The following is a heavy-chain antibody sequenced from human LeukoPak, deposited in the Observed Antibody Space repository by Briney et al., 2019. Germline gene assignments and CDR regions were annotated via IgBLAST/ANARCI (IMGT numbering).Heavy chain of an antibody. CDR2: ISAYNGNT. D-gene: IGHD3-10*01. CDR1: GHTFTSYG. V-gene: IGHV1-18*01. J-gene: IGHJ4*02. CDR3: ASDYGSDYFDY. Sequence: ASVKVSCEASGHTFTSYGISWVRQAPGQGLEWMGWISAYNGNTNYAQKLQGRVTMTTDTSTSTAYMELRSLRSGDTAVYYCASDYGSDYFDYWGQGTLVTVSS.